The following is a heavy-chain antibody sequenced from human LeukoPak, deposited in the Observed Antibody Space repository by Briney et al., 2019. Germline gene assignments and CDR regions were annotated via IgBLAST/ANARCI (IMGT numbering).Heavy chain of an antibody. D-gene: IGHD5-12*01. CDR1: GFSISTSGMC. J-gene: IGHJ4*02. CDR3: ARTVSGYDYFFEY. Sequence: SGPTLVNPTQTLTLTCTFSGFSISTSGMCVSWIRQPPVKALEWLARIDWDDDKYSSTSLRTRLSIPKDTSKNRVVLTMTNMDPVDTATYYCARTVSGYDYFFEYWGQGTLVTVSS. CDR2: IDWDDDK. V-gene: IGHV2-70*11.